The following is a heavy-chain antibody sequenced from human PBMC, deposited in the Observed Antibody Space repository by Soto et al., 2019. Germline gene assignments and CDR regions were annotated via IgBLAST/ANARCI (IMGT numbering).Heavy chain of an antibody. D-gene: IGHD2-21*01. Sequence: QPGGSLRLSCAASGFTFSSYGMHWVRQAPGKGLEWVAVIWYDGSNKYYADSVKGRFTISRDNSKNTQYLRMNSLRAEDTAVYYCAREKSGDPYDYYGMDVWGQGTTVTVSS. J-gene: IGHJ6*02. V-gene: IGHV3-33*01. CDR3: AREKSGDPYDYYGMDV. CDR1: GFTFSSYG. CDR2: IWYDGSNK.